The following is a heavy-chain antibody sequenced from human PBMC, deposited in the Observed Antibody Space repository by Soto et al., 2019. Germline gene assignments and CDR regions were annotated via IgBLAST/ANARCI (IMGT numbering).Heavy chain of an antibody. D-gene: IGHD3-22*01. CDR1: GGTFSSYA. V-gene: IGHV1-69*01. J-gene: IGHJ4*02. CDR2: IIPIFGTA. CDR3: ARGTMYYYDNSGSYDY. Sequence: QVQLVQSGAEVKKPGSSVKVSCKASGGTFSSYAISWVRQAPGQGLEWMGGIIPIFGTANYAQKFQGRVTITADESTSTAYMELSSLRSKDTAVYYRARGTMYYYDNSGSYDYWGQGTLVTVSS.